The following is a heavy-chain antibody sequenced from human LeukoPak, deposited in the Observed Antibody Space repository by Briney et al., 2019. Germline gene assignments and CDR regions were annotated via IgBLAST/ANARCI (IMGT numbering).Heavy chain of an antibody. J-gene: IGHJ4*02. CDR2: INHSGST. Sequence: SETLSLTCAVYGGSFSGYYWSWIRQPPGKGLEWIGEINHSGSTNYNPSLKSRVTISVDTSKNQFSLKLSSVTAADAAVYYCARGNYYDSSGYYPRWGQGTLVTVSS. CDR1: GGSFSGYY. CDR3: ARGNYYDSSGYYPR. V-gene: IGHV4-34*01. D-gene: IGHD3-22*01.